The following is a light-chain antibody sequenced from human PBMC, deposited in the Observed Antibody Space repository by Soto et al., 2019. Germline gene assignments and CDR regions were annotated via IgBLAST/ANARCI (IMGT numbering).Light chain of an antibody. J-gene: IGLJ1*01. CDR1: SSNIGNNY. V-gene: IGLV1-51*01. CDR2: DND. Sequence: QSVLTQPPSVSASPGHKVTISCSGSSSNIGNNYVSWYQQLPGAAPTLVIYDNDKRPSGIPDRFSGSKSGTSVTLGITGLQTGDEADYYCGTWDSSLSAYVFGTGTKVTVL. CDR3: GTWDSSLSAYV.